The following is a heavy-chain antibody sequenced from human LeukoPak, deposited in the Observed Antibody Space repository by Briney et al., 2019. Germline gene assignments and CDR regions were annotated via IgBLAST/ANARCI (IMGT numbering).Heavy chain of an antibody. CDR1: AGSIRSYY. Sequence: PSETLSLTCTVSAGSIRSYYWSWIRQPPGKGLELIGYIFISGSTNYNPSLKSRVTMSLDTSMSQFSLRLNSVTAADTAVYYCAKIVGLPATMAYFDYWGQGILITVSS. CDR3: AKIVGLPATMAYFDY. V-gene: IGHV4-59*01. J-gene: IGHJ4*02. D-gene: IGHD2-2*01. CDR2: IFISGST.